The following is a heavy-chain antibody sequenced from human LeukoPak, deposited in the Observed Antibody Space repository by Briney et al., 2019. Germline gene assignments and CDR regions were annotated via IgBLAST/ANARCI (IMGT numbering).Heavy chain of an antibody. J-gene: IGHJ4*02. V-gene: IGHV4-39*01. CDR2: IYYSGST. Sequence: PSETLSLTCTVSGGSLSSSSYYWGWIRQPPGKGLEWIGSIYYSGSTYYNPSLKSRVTISVDTSKNQFSLKLSSVTAADTAVYYCARQATVGRTGGLFDYWGQGTLVTVSS. CDR1: GGSLSSSSYY. CDR3: ARQATVGRTGGLFDY. D-gene: IGHD3-10*01.